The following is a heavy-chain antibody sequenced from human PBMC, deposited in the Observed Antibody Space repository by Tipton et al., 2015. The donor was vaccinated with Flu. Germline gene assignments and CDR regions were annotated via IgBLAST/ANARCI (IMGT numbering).Heavy chain of an antibody. CDR1: GGSIGSGGAY. Sequence: TLSLTCTVSGGSIGSGGAYWSWIRQHPGEGLEWIGSIYHTGSTDYNPSLRSRLTISADTSKNQFSLKLTSVTAADTAVYYCARDPSLGMPDYFDHWGQGTLVTASS. V-gene: IGHV4-39*02. CDR2: IYHTGST. J-gene: IGHJ4*02. CDR3: ARDPSLGMPDYFDH. D-gene: IGHD2-2*01.